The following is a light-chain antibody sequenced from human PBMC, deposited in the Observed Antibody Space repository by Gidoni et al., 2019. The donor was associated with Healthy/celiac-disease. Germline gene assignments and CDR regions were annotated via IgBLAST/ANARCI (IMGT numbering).Light chain of an antibody. J-gene: IGLJ2*01. V-gene: IGLV3-19*01. CDR1: SLSSYY. CDR2: GKN. Sequence: SSELTQDPAVSSALGQPVRITCQGDSLSSYYASWYQQKPGQAPVLVIYGKNNRPSGIPDRFSGSSSGNTASLTITGAQAEDEADYYCNSRDSSGSHHVVFGGGTKLTVL. CDR3: NSRDSSGSHHVV.